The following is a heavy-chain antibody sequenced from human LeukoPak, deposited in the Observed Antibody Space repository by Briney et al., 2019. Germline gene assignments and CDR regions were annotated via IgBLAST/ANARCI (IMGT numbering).Heavy chain of an antibody. CDR3: ARQGRVGVTPSFYYYMDV. J-gene: IGHJ6*03. CDR2: IYPGDSDT. D-gene: IGHD1-26*01. V-gene: IGHV5-51*01. Sequence: GESLNLSCKGSGYSFTNYWIGWVRQMPGKGLESMGIIYPGDSDTRYSPSFQGQVTISAAKSISTAYLQWSSLKASDAAMYYCARQGRVGVTPSFYYYMDVWGKGTMVTVSS. CDR1: GYSFTNYW.